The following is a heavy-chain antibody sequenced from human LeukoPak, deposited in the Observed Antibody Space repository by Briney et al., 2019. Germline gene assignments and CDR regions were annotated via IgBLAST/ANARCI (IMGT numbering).Heavy chain of an antibody. Sequence: SETLSLTCTVSGGSISSSSYYWGWIRQPPGKGLEWIGSIYYSGSTYYNPSPKSRVTISVDTSKNQFSLKLSSVTAADTAVYYCARMYYYDSSGPTALDYWGQGTLVTVSS. CDR1: GGSISSSSYY. CDR2: IYYSGST. D-gene: IGHD3-22*01. J-gene: IGHJ4*02. CDR3: ARMYYYDSSGPTALDY. V-gene: IGHV4-39*01.